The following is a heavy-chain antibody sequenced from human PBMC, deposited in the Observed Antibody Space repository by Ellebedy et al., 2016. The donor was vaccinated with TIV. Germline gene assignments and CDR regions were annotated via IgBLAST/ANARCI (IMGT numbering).Heavy chain of an antibody. CDR3: ASETWLFKNWA. CDR1: GYTFTSYY. V-gene: IGHV1-46*01. Sequence: ASVKVSCXASGYTFTSYYMHWVRQAPGQGLEWMGIINPSGGSTSYAQKFQGRVTMTRDTSTSTVYMELSSLRSEDTAVYYCASETWLFKNWAWGQGTLVTVSS. CDR2: INPSGGST. J-gene: IGHJ5*02. D-gene: IGHD7-27*01.